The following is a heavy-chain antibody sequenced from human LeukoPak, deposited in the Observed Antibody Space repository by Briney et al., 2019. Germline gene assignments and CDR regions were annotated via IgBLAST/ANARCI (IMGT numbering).Heavy chain of an antibody. V-gene: IGHV3-21*01. J-gene: IGHJ4*02. CDR1: GFTFSSYE. Sequence: GGSLRLSCAASGFTFSSYEMNWVRQAPGKGLEWVSSISSSSSYIYYADSVKGRFTISRDNAKNSLYLQMNSLRAEDTAVYYCARALSGWPFDYWGQGTLVTVSS. CDR3: ARALSGWPFDY. D-gene: IGHD6-19*01. CDR2: ISSSSSYI.